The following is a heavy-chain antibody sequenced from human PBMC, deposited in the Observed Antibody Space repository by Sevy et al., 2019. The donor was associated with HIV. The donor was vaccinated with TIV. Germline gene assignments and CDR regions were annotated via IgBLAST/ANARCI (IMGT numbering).Heavy chain of an antibody. D-gene: IGHD5-18*01. CDR1: GGAITSGDYY. CDR3: ARERGYTYLFMDI. V-gene: IGHV4-30-4*01. Sequence: SETLSLTCTVSGGAITSGDYYWNWIRQPPGKGLGWIGYIYHSASIFYNPSLQSRAIISQDTSKNQFSLKLSSVTAADTAVYFCARERGYTYLFMDIWGQGTPVTVSS. CDR2: IYHSASI. J-gene: IGHJ4*02.